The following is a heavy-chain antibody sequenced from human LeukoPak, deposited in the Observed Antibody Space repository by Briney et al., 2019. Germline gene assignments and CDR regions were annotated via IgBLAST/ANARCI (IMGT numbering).Heavy chain of an antibody. D-gene: IGHD4-17*01. CDR2: ISGSGGST. CDR3: XKEXDGDYVYYYYYYGMDV. J-gene: IGHJ6*02. V-gene: IGHV3-23*01. CDR1: GFTFSSYA. Sequence: PGGSLRLSCAASGFTFSSYAMSWVRQAPGKGLEWVSAISGSGGSTYYADSVKGRFTISRDNSKNTLYLQMNSLRAEDTAVYYXXKEXDGDYVYYYYYYGMDVWGQGTTVTVSS.